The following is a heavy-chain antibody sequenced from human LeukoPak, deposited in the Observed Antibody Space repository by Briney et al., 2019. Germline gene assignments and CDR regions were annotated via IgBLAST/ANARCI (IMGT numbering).Heavy chain of an antibody. CDR2: ISSSGSTI. J-gene: IGHJ4*02. Sequence: GGSLRLSCAASGFTFSDYYMSWIRQAPGKGLEWVSYISSSGSTIYYADSVKGRFTISRDNAKHSLYLLMNSLIDEDTAVYYCARENNWNSPYYFDYWGQGTLVTVSS. CDR1: GFTFSDYY. D-gene: IGHD1-7*01. V-gene: IGHV3-11*04. CDR3: ARENNWNSPYYFDY.